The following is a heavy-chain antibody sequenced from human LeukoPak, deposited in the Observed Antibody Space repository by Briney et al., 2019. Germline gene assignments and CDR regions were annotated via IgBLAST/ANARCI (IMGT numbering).Heavy chain of an antibody. CDR2: IYTSGST. D-gene: IGHD3-16*01. CDR3: ARHRFGHLFDY. Sequence: SETLSLTCTVSGGSISSYYWSWIRQPAGKGLEWIGRIYTSGSTNYNPSLKSRVTVSLDTSRNQVSLILSSVTAADTAVYYCARHRFGHLFDYWGQGTLVFVSS. CDR1: GGSISSYY. J-gene: IGHJ4*02. V-gene: IGHV4-4*07.